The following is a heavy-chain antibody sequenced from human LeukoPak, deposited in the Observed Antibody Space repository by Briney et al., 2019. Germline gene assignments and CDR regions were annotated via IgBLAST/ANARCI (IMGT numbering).Heavy chain of an antibody. CDR3: ATLGEYYDSSGYYYN. CDR1: GFTFSSYG. V-gene: IGHV3-30*03. CDR2: ISYDGSNK. D-gene: IGHD3-22*01. J-gene: IGHJ4*02. Sequence: QPGGSLRLSCAASGFTFSSYGMHWVRQAPGKGLEWVAVISYDGSNKYYADSVKGRFTTSRGNSKNTLYLQMNSLRAEDTAVYYCATLGEYYDSSGYYYNWGQGTLVTVSS.